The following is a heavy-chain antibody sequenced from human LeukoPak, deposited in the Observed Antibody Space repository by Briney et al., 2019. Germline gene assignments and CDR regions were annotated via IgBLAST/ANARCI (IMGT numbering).Heavy chain of an antibody. CDR3: ARWANSIDY. CDR2: IKQNGSET. D-gene: IGHD5-18*01. J-gene: IGHJ4*02. V-gene: IGHV3-7*01. Sequence: PGGSLRLSCAASGSTFSGYWMSWVRQAPGKGLEWVANIKQNGSETFYADSVRGRFTISRDNAKNSQYLQMNSLRVEDTAVYYCARWANSIDYWGQGALVTVSS. CDR1: GSTFSGYW.